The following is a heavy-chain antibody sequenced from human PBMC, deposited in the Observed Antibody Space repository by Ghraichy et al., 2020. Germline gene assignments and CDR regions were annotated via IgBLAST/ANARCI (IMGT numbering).Heavy chain of an antibody. CDR3: ARAPEDYFDY. J-gene: IGHJ4*02. CDR1: GYSISSGYY. V-gene: IGHV4-38-2*01. Sequence: SETLSLTCAVSGYSISSGYYWGWIRQPPGKGLEWIGSIYHSGSTYYNPSLKSRVTISVDTSKNQFSLKLSSVTAADTAVYYCARAPEDYFDYWGQGTLVTVSS. D-gene: IGHD1-14*01. CDR2: IYHSGST.